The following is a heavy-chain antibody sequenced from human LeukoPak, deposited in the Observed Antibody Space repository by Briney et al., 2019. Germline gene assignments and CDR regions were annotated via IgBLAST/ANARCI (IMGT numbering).Heavy chain of an antibody. CDR2: IYTSGST. D-gene: IGHD3-22*01. CDR3: ARDTRYYYDSSGYPVIDY. Sequence: PSETLSLTCTVSGGSISSYYWSWMRQPAGKGLEWIGRIYTSGSTNYNPSLKSRVTMSVDTSKNQFSLKLSSVTAADTAVYYCARDTRYYYDSSGYPVIDYWGQGTLVTVSS. V-gene: IGHV4-4*07. J-gene: IGHJ4*02. CDR1: GGSISSYY.